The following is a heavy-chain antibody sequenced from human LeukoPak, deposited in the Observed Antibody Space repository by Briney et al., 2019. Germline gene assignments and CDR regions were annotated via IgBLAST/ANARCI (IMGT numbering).Heavy chain of an antibody. J-gene: IGHJ6*03. V-gene: IGHV3-7*03. CDR1: GFIFSDYW. D-gene: IGHD6-19*01. CDR3: AKGSRSGSSGWYSYYYMDV. CDR2: IKDDGSDK. Sequence: GGSLRLSCEATGFIFSDYWMAWVRQAPGKGLEWLANIKDDGSDKNYVESMKGRFTISRDNSKNTLYLQMNSLRAEDTAVYYCAKGSRSGSSGWYSYYYMDVWGKGTTVTVSS.